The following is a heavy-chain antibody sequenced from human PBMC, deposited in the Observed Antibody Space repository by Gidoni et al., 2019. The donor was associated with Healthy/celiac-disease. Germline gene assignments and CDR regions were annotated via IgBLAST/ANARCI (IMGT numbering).Heavy chain of an antibody. CDR2: IIPLFGTA. CDR3: ARAHVPGGWYFDL. V-gene: IGHV1-69*01. Sequence: QVQLVQSGAEVRKPGSSVKVSCKASGGHFIRYAISWVRQARGQGLGWMGGIIPLFGTANYAQKFQGRVTITADESTSTAYMELSSLRSEDTAVYYCARAHVPGGWYFDLWGRGTLVTVSS. CDR1: GGHFIRYA. J-gene: IGHJ2*01. D-gene: IGHD1-26*01.